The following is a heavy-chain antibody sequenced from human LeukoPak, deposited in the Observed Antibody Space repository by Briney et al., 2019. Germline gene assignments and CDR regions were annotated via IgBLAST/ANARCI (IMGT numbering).Heavy chain of an antibody. D-gene: IGHD3-9*01. Sequence: ASVKVSCKASGDTFTSYDINWVRQATGQGLEWMGWMNPKSGNTGYAQKFQGRVTMTRNTSISTAYIELRSLSSEGTARSYCSRPGTNFEINWFAPWAKGTRV. V-gene: IGHV1-8*01. CDR3: SRPGTNFEINWFAP. CDR2: MNPKSGNT. J-gene: IGHJ5*02. CDR1: GDTFTSYD.